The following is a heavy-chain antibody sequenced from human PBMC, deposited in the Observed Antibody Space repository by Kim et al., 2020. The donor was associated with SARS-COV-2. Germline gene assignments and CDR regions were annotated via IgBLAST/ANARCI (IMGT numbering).Heavy chain of an antibody. D-gene: IGHD3-10*01. Sequence: LQSRLTISVDTSKNQFSLRLSSMTAADTAVYYCAREVTMVRDIFIDWFDPWGQGILVIVSS. V-gene: IGHV4-59*01. CDR3: AREVTMVRDIFIDWFDP. J-gene: IGHJ5*02.